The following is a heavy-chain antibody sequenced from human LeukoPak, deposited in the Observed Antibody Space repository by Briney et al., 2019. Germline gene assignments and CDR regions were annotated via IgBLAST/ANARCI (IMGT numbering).Heavy chain of an antibody. CDR1: GGSFSDYF. J-gene: IGHJ3*02. CDR3: ASIHQVRGTDTFDI. V-gene: IGHV4-34*01. Sequence: SKTLSLTCAVYGGSFSDYFWSWVRQPPGKGLEWIGEINQRGSSTYNPSLKSRVTMSVDTSKNQLSLKMTSVTAADTAVYYCASIHQVRGTDTFDIWGQGTMVTVSS. CDR2: INQRGSS. D-gene: IGHD3-10*01.